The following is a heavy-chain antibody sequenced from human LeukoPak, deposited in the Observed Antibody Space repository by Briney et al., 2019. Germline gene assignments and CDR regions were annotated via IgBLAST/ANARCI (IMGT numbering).Heavy chain of an antibody. CDR3: AKDSTPYSGNTFYFDY. J-gene: IGHJ4*02. Sequence: PGGSLRLSCEASGFTVSSNYMSWVRQAPGKGLEWVSTMSGSGGTPFYADSVKGRFTVSRDNSHNTLYVQMNSLRAEDTAVYYCAKDSTPYSGNTFYFDYWGQGTLVTVSS. V-gene: IGHV3-23*01. D-gene: IGHD1-7*01. CDR2: MSGSGGTP. CDR1: GFTVSSNY.